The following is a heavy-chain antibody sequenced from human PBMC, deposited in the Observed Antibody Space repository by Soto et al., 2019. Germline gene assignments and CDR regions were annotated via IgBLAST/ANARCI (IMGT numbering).Heavy chain of an antibody. J-gene: IGHJ4*02. CDR2: IYWDDDK. V-gene: IGHV2-5*02. D-gene: IGHD2-21*01. CDR3: AHRNYCGGDCFLDY. Sequence: QITLRESGPTLVTPTQTLTLTCTFSGFSLNTSGVAVGWIRQPPGKALEWLALIYWDDDKRYSPSLESRLTITKDTSKTQVVLTMTNMGSVDTATYYCAHRNYCGGDCFLDYWGQGTLVIVSS. CDR1: GFSLNTSGVA.